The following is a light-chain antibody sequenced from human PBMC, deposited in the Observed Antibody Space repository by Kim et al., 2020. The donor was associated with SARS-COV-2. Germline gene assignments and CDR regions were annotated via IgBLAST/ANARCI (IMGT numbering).Light chain of an antibody. V-gene: IGLV1-44*01. J-gene: IGLJ3*02. CDR1: SSNIGSNT. CDR3: AAWDDSLNGWV. Sequence: GQMVTISCSGSSSNIGSNTVNWYQQLPGTAPKLLIYSNNQRPSGVPDRFSGSKSGTSDSLAISGLQSEDEADYYCAAWDDSLNGWVFGGGTQLTVL. CDR2: SNN.